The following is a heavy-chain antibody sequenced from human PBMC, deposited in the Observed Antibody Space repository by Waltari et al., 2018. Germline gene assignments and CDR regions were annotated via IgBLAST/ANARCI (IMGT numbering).Heavy chain of an antibody. CDR2: MWYVGSNR. J-gene: IGHJ5*02. CDR3: ATCKPASSTSCYDGVDP. CDR1: GFTFSSYG. D-gene: IGHD2-2*01. V-gene: IGHV3-33*08. Sequence: QVQLVESGGGVVQPGRSLRLSCAASGFTFSSYGMHWVRQAPGRGGGWVAVMWYVGSNRYYADSVKGRFTISRDNSKNTLYLRMNSLRAEDTAMYYCATCKPASSTSCYDGVDPWGQGTLVTVSS.